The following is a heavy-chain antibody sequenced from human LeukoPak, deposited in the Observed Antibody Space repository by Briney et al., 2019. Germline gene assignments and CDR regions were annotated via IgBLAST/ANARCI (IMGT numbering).Heavy chain of an antibody. J-gene: IGHJ5*02. CDR2: INPTGGST. CDR3: ARDPPPSPFWSGYYP. V-gene: IGHV1-46*01. CDR1: GYTFTSYY. Sequence: ASVKVSCKASGYTFTSYYMHWVRQAPGEGLEWMGIINPTGGSTSYAQKFQGRVTMTRDTSISTAYMELSRLRSDDTAVYYCARDPPPSPFWSGYYPWGQGTLVTVSS. D-gene: IGHD3-3*01.